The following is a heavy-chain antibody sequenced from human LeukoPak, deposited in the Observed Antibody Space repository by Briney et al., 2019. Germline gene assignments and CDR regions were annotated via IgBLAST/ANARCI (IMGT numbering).Heavy chain of an antibody. CDR3: ARLVSGSAAAGTGGAWFDP. V-gene: IGHV1-2*02. CDR2: INLNSGVT. Sequence: ASVKVSCKASGYTSTDYGISWVRQAPGQGLEWMGWINLNSGVTDYPQKFQGRVTMTGDTSISTAYMELSSLKSGDTAVYYCARLVSGSAAAGTGGAWFDPWGQGTLVTVSS. J-gene: IGHJ5*02. D-gene: IGHD6-13*01. CDR1: GYTSTDYG.